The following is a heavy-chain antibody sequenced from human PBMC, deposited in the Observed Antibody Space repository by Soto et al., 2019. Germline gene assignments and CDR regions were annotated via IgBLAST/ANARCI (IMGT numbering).Heavy chain of an antibody. Sequence: QVPLVQSGAEVKKPGSSVRVSCRSSGDTFSSYIVNWLRLAPGRGLEWMGRVIPVLTTTDYAQNFRGRVTISADRATNRVYLDLSSLRSDATAVYYCARRRYCGYVCYHKLYSGMDVWGQGSLVTVAS. V-gene: IGHV1-69*08. CDR1: GDTFSSYI. CDR3: ARRRYCGYVCYHKLYSGMDV. J-gene: IGHJ6*02. CDR2: VIPVLTTT. D-gene: IGHD2-21*02.